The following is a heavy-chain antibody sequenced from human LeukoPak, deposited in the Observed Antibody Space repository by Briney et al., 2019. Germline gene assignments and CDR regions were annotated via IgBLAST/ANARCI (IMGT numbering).Heavy chain of an antibody. CDR1: GYSFTSYW. D-gene: IGHD3-9*01. V-gene: IGHV5-10-1*01. CDR2: IDPIDSYT. CDR3: AGILTGDDAFDI. J-gene: IGHJ3*02. Sequence: PGESLKISCKGSGYSFTSYWISWVRQMPGKGLEWMGKIDPIDSYTTYSPSFQGHVTISADKSISAAYLQWSSLKASDTAMYYCAGILTGDDAFDIWGQGTMVTVSS.